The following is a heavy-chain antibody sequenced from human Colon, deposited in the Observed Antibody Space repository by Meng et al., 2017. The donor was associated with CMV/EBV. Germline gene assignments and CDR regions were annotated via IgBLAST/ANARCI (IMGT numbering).Heavy chain of an antibody. Sequence: VQLGQSGAEGKKPGASVKISCKASGYTFTDYYIHWLRQAPGQGFEWMGWINPHIGGTNYAQKFLGRVTMTRDTSISTAYMDLSSLISDDTAVYYCARGPASGAFDIWGQGTMVTVSS. D-gene: IGHD1-1*01. CDR3: ARGPASGAFDI. CDR1: GYTFTDYY. CDR2: INPHIGGT. V-gene: IGHV1-2*02. J-gene: IGHJ3*02.